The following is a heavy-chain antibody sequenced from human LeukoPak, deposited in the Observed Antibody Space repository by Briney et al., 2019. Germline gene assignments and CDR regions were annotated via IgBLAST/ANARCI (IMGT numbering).Heavy chain of an antibody. CDR3: AKEYSGSFSPFPSYFDY. Sequence: GSLRLSCATSGFSFSTYNMNWVRQAPGKGLEWVSAISGSGAKTYYADFVKGRFTISRDNSKNTLYLQMNSLRAEDTAVYYCAKEYSGSFSPFPSYFDYWGQGTLVTVSS. V-gene: IGHV3-23*01. D-gene: IGHD1-26*01. CDR2: ISGSGAKT. J-gene: IGHJ4*02. CDR1: GFSFSTYN.